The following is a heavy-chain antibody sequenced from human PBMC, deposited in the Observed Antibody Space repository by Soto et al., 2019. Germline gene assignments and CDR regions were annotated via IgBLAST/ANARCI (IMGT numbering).Heavy chain of an antibody. Sequence: GGSLRLSCAASGFIFSTYAMNWVRQAPGKGLEWVSSISDSGGDTYYADSVKGRFTISRDNSKKTLYLQMNSLRAEDTAVYYCAKTSLSIAVAGSDYWGQGTLVTVSS. CDR2: ISDSGGDT. V-gene: IGHV3-23*01. D-gene: IGHD6-19*01. J-gene: IGHJ4*02. CDR3: AKTSLSIAVAGSDY. CDR1: GFIFSTYA.